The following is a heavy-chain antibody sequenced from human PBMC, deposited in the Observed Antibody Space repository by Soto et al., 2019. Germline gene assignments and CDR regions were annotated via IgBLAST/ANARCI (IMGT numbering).Heavy chain of an antibody. Sequence: GASVKVSCKASGYTFTYRYLHWVRQAPGQALEWMGWITPFNGNTNYAQKFQDRVTITRDRSMSTAYMELSSLRSEDTAMYYCARLAGGMVGAAFDIWGQGTMVTVSS. CDR3: ARLAGGMVGAAFDI. CDR1: GYTFTYRY. J-gene: IGHJ3*02. D-gene: IGHD3-10*01. V-gene: IGHV1-45*02. CDR2: ITPFNGNT.